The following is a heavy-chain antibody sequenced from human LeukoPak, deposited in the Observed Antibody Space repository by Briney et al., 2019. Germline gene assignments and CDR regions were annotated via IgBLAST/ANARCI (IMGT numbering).Heavy chain of an antibody. Sequence: GGSLRLSCAASGSTFSSYAMSWVRQAPGKGLEWVSAISGSGGSTYYADSMKGRFTISRDNSKNTMYLQMNSLRAEDTAVYYCAKRGDSSGYYFLYYFDYWGQGTLVTVSS. CDR2: ISGSGGST. CDR3: AKRGDSSGYYFLYYFDY. V-gene: IGHV3-23*01. CDR1: GSTFSSYA. D-gene: IGHD3-22*01. J-gene: IGHJ4*02.